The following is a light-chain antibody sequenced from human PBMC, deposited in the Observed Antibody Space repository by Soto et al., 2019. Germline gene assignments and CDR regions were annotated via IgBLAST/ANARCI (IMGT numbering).Light chain of an antibody. CDR1: STDVGGYNY. CDR2: DVT. CDR3: SSYTTSNTRQIV. V-gene: IGLV2-14*03. Sequence: QSALTQPASVSGSPGQSITISRTGTSTDVGGYNYHSWYQHHPGKAPKLIIYDVTNRPSGVSNPFSGSKSGNTASLTISGLQPEDEADYYCSSYTTSNTRQIVFGTGTKVTVL. J-gene: IGLJ1*01.